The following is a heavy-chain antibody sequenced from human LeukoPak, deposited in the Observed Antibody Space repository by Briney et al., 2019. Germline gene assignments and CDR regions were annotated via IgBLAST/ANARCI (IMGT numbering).Heavy chain of an antibody. V-gene: IGHV3-30-3*01. CDR2: ISYDGSNK. D-gene: IGHD5-18*01. J-gene: IGHJ4*02. Sequence: GGSLRLSCAASGFTFSSYAMHWVRQAPGKGLEWVAVISYDGSNKYYADSVKGRFTISRDNSKNTLYLQMNSLRAEDTAVYYCARGRGYSYGHVTGFDYWGQGTLVTVSS. CDR3: ARGRGYSYGHVTGFDY. CDR1: GFTFSSYA.